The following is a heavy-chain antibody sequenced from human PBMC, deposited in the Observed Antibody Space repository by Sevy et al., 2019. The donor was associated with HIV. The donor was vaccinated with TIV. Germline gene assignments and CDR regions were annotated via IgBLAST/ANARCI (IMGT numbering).Heavy chain of an antibody. CDR2: ISSSSSYI. V-gene: IGHV3-21*01. CDR3: ARVGPPGIAVAGTLNY. D-gene: IGHD6-19*01. Sequence: GGSLRLSCAASGFTLSSYSMNWVRQAPGKGLEWVSSISSSSSYIYYADSVKGRFTISRDHAKNSLSLQRNSRRAEDTALYYCARVGPPGIAVAGTLNYWGQGTLVTVSS. CDR1: GFTLSSYS. J-gene: IGHJ4*02.